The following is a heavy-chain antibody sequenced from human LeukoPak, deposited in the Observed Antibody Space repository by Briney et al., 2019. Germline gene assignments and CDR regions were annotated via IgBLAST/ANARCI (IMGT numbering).Heavy chain of an antibody. V-gene: IGHV1-69*13. Sequence: SVKVSCKASGGTFSSYAISWVRQAPGQGLEWMGGIIPIFGTANYAQKFQGRVTITADESTSTAYMELSSLRSEDTAVYYCAMRYYYDSSGLFYYWGQETLVTVSS. D-gene: IGHD3-22*01. CDR1: GGTFSSYA. CDR2: IIPIFGTA. CDR3: AMRYYYDSSGLFYY. J-gene: IGHJ4*02.